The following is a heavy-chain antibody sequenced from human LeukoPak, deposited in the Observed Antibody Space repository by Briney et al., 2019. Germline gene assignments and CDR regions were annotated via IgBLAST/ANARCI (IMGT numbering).Heavy chain of an antibody. CDR2: IYYRGST. J-gene: IGHJ4*02. Sequence: SETLSLTCTVSGGSINNYYWSWIRQPPGKGLEWIGYIYYRGSTNYNPSLKSRDTFSVDTSKNQFSLKLNSVTAAGTAVYYCARGGDYGDLRYFDYWGQGTLVTVSS. V-gene: IGHV4-59*01. CDR1: GGSINNYY. CDR3: ARGGDYGDLRYFDY. D-gene: IGHD4-17*01.